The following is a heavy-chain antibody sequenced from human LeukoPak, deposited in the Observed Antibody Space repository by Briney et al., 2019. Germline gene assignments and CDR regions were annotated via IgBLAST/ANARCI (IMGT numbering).Heavy chain of an antibody. V-gene: IGHV4-59*01. J-gene: IGHJ5*02. CDR2: IYYSGST. Sequence: SETLSLTCTVSGGSLSSYYWSWIRQPPGEGLEWIGYIYYSGSTNYNPSLKSRVTISVDTSKNQFSLKLSSVTAADTAVYYCARDTHDNWFDPLGPGNPGHRLL. CDR1: GGSLSSYY. CDR3: ARDTHDNWFDP.